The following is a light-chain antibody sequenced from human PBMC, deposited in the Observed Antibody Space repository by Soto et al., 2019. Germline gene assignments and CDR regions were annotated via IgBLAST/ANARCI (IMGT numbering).Light chain of an antibody. CDR3: SSYTSSSTLLYV. J-gene: IGLJ1*01. CDR2: DVS. Sequence: QSVLTQPASVSGSPGQSITISCTGTSSDVGVYNYVSWYQQHPGKAPKLMIYDVSNRPSGVSNRFSGSKSGNTASLTISGLQAEDEADYYCSSYTSSSTLLYVFGTGTRSPS. CDR1: SSDVGVYNY. V-gene: IGLV2-14*01.